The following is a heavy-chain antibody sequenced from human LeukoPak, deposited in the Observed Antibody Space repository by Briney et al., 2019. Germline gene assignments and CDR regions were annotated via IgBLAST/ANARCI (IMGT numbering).Heavy chain of an antibody. Sequence: GGSLRLSCAASGFTFSSYAMSWVRQASGKGLEWVSAISGSGGSTYYADSVKGRFTISRDNSKNTLYLQMNSLRAEDTAVYYCAKDSSGYSSGSFDYWGQGTLVTVSS. CDR3: AKDSSGYSSGSFDY. CDR2: ISGSGGST. CDR1: GFTFSSYA. J-gene: IGHJ4*02. V-gene: IGHV3-23*01. D-gene: IGHD6-19*01.